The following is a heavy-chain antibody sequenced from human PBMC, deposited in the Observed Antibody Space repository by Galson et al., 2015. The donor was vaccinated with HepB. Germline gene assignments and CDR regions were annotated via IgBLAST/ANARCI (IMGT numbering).Heavy chain of an antibody. CDR3: ARGEYCSSTSCYGDYYYGMDV. CDR1: GFAFSSYS. Sequence: SLRLSCAASGFAFSSYSMNWVRQAPGKGLEWVSSISSSSYIYYADSVKGRFTISRDNAKNSLYLQMNSLRAEDTAVYYCARGEYCSSTSCYGDYYYGMDVWGQGTTVTVSS. CDR2: ISSSSYI. D-gene: IGHD2-2*01. V-gene: IGHV3-21*01. J-gene: IGHJ6*02.